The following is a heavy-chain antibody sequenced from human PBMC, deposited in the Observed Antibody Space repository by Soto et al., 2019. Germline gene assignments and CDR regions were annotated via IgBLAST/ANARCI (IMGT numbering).Heavy chain of an antibody. J-gene: IGHJ4*02. D-gene: IGHD2-2*01. V-gene: IGHV3-30-3*01. CDR3: ARDRRGMIRSTSFDY. CDR1: GFTFSSYA. Sequence: GGSLRLSCAASGFTFSSYAMHWVRQAPGKGLEWVAVISYDGSNKYYADSVKGRFTISRDNSKNTLYLQMNSLRAEDTAVYYCARDRRGMIRSTSFDYWGQGTLVTVSS. CDR2: ISYDGSNK.